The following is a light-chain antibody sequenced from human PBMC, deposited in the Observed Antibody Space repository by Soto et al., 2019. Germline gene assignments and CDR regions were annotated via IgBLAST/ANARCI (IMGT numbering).Light chain of an antibody. Sequence: QPLLTQPPSASGTPGQKVTISCSGSNSNIGSNTVSWFQQLPGRAPKLLLYNNIYRPPGVPDRFSGSKSGTSVSLAISGLQSEDEADYYCAAWDDSLDGHVVFGGGTQLTVL. CDR3: AAWDDSLDGHVV. CDR2: NNI. V-gene: IGLV1-44*01. CDR1: NSNIGSNT. J-gene: IGLJ7*01.